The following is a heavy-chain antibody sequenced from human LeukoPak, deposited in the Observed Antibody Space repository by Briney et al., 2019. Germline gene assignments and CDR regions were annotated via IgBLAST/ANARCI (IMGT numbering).Heavy chain of an antibody. V-gene: IGHV3-23*01. CDR1: GFTFSTYA. Sequence: GGSLRLSCAASGFTFSTYAMSWVRQAPGKGLEWVSAISGSGGSTYYADSVKGRFTVSRDNSKNTLYLQMSSLRAEDTAVYYCAKDRNGDFAYYFDFWGQGTLVTVSS. D-gene: IGHD4-17*01. CDR3: AKDRNGDFAYYFDF. CDR2: ISGSGGST. J-gene: IGHJ4*02.